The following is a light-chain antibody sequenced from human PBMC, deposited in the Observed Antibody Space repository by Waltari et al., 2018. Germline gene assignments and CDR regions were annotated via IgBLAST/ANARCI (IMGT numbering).Light chain of an antibody. V-gene: IGKV3-20*01. CDR3: QHYLRLPVT. CDR2: GAS. Sequence: CRTGRSVSRALSGYHQKTGQAASNLMYGASTRATGSPDRCGGSGSGTDFSLTISRREPDDFAVSYCQHYLRLPVTFGQGTTVEI. J-gene: IGKJ1*01. CDR1: RSVSRA.